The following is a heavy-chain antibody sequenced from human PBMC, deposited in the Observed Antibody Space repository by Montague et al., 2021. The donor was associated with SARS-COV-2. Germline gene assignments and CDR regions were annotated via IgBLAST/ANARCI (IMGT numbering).Heavy chain of an antibody. CDR1: GGSISSSNYY. Sequence: SETLSLTCTVSGGSISSSNYYWGWIRQPPGKGLEWIGSIYYSGTTYNNPSLQSRVTISVDTSKKQFSLKLGSVTAADTAVYYCARETYTSGWFRQFDYWGQGTLVTVSS. J-gene: IGHJ4*02. CDR3: ARETYTSGWFRQFDY. CDR2: IYYSGTT. D-gene: IGHD6-13*01. V-gene: IGHV4-39*01.